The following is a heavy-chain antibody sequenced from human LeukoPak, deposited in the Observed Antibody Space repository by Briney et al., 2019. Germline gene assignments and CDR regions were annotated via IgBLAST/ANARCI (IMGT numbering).Heavy chain of an antibody. CDR1: GYTLTSYA. V-gene: IGHV1-69*04. CDR3: ARVWADYGDYPYYFDY. CDR2: IIPILGIA. J-gene: IGHJ4*02. Sequence: WASVKVSCKASGYTLTSYAMHWVRQAPGQGLEWMGRIIPILGIANYAQKFQGRVTITADKSTSTAYMELSSLRSEDTAVYYCARVWADYGDYPYYFDYWGQGTLVSVSS. D-gene: IGHD4-17*01.